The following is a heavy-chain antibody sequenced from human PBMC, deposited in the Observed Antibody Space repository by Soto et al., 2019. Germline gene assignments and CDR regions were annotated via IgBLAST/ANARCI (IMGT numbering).Heavy chain of an antibody. Sequence: SVKVSCKASGFTFTSSAVQWVRQARGQRLEWIGWIVVGSGNTNYAQKFQERVTITRDMSTSTAYMELSSLRSEDTAVYYCAADHKKRGYSYGYYYYGMDVWGQGTTVTVSS. CDR1: GFTFTSSA. V-gene: IGHV1-58*01. J-gene: IGHJ6*02. CDR3: AADHKKRGYSYGYYYYGMDV. CDR2: IVVGSGNT. D-gene: IGHD5-18*01.